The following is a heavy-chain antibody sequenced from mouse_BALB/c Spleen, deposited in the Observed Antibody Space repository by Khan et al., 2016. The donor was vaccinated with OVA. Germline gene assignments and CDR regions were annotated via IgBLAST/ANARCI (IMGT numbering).Heavy chain of an antibody. CDR3: AREGDDGGLAY. CDR1: GFTFSDYY. CDR2: ISNRGSTT. V-gene: IGHV5-12*02. J-gene: IGHJ3*01. D-gene: IGHD2-3*01. Sequence: EVELVESGGGLVQPGGSLKLSCATSGFTFSDYYMYWVRQTPEKRLEWVAYISNRGSTTYYPDTVRGRFTISRANAKNTLYLQMSRLKSEDTAMYYCAREGDDGGLAYWGQGTLVTVSA.